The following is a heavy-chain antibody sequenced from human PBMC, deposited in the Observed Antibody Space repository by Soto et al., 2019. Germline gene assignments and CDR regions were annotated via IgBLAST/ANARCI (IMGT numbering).Heavy chain of an antibody. CDR1: GVSISDYY. D-gene: IGHD3-10*01. CDR3: AGERGVWFGDLLTHGWFDP. J-gene: IGHJ5*02. Sequence: XETLSLTCTVSGVSISDYYWSWIRQAPGKGLEWIGNIYYTGTTSYNPSLKSRVTISVDTSRNQFSLRLSSVTAADTAVYYCAGERGVWFGDLLTHGWFDPWGQGTLVTVSS. V-gene: IGHV4-59*01. CDR2: IYYTGTT.